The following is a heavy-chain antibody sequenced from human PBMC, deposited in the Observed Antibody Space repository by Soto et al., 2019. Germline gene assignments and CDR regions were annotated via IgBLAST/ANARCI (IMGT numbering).Heavy chain of an antibody. D-gene: IGHD2-15*01. CDR3: ARELVVARYYFDY. J-gene: IGHJ4*02. CDR1: GFTFSSYG. CDR2: IWYDGSNK. Sequence: GGSLRLSCAASGFTFSSYGMHWVRQAPGKGLEWVAVIWYDGSNKYYADSVKGRFTISRDNSKNTLYLQMNSLRAEDTAVYYCARELVVARYYFDYWGQGTLVTVSS. V-gene: IGHV3-33*01.